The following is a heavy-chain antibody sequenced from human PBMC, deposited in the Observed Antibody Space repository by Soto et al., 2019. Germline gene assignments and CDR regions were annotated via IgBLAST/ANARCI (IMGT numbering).Heavy chain of an antibody. J-gene: IGHJ3*02. D-gene: IGHD2-2*02. V-gene: IGHV1-24*01. CDR1: GYTLTELS. CDR2: FDPEDGET. CDR3: ATVLDIVVVPAAIGAFDI. Sequence: ASVKVSCKVSGYTLTELSMHWVRQAPGKGLEWMGGFDPEDGETIYAQKFQGRVTMTEDTSTDTAYMELSSLRSEDTAVYYCATVLDIVVVPAAIGAFDIWGQGTMVTVSS.